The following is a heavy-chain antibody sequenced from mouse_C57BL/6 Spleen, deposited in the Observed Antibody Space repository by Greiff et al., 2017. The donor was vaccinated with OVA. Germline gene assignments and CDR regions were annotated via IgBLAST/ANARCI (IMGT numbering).Heavy chain of an antibody. J-gene: IGHJ1*03. Sequence: EVQLQQSGPELVKPGASVKISCKASGYTFTDYYMNWVKQSHGKSLEWIGDINPNNGGTSYNQKFKGKATLTVDKSSSTADMELRSLTSEDSAVDYCARNDYHWYVDVWGTGTTVTVSS. CDR2: INPNNGGT. D-gene: IGHD2-4*01. CDR3: ARNDYHWYVDV. V-gene: IGHV1-26*01. CDR1: GYTFTDYY.